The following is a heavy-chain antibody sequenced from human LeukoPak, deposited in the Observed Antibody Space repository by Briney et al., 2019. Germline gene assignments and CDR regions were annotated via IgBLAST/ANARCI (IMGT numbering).Heavy chain of an antibody. J-gene: IGHJ4*02. CDR2: IYYSGTT. CDR1: GGSISSYY. CDR3: ARVGEQQLVFFFDY. V-gene: IGHV4-59*01. Sequence: SETLSLTCTVSGGSISSYYWSWIRQPPGKGLEWIGYIYYSGTTTYNPSLESRVTISVDTSKNQFSLKLRSVTAADTAVYYCARVGEQQLVFFFDYWGQGFLATVSS. D-gene: IGHD6-13*01.